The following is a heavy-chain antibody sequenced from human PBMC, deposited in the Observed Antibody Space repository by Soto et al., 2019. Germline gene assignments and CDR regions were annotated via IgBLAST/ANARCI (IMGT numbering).Heavy chain of an antibody. CDR2: ISGSGGST. Sequence: GGSLRLSCAASGFTFSSYAMSWVRQAPGKEREWVSAISGSGGSTYYADSVKGRFTISTDNSKNTLYLHMNSLRAEATAVYYCAKGASMIVVAPTGGYFDYWGQGTLVTVSS. J-gene: IGHJ4*02. CDR1: GFTFSSYA. D-gene: IGHD3-22*01. CDR3: AKGASMIVVAPTGGYFDY. V-gene: IGHV3-23*01.